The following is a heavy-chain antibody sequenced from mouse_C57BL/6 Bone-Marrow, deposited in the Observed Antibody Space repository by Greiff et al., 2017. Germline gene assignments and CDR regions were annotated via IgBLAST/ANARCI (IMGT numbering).Heavy chain of an antibody. CDR2: IYPGSGST. V-gene: IGHV1-55*01. D-gene: IGHD1-1*01. Sequence: VQLQQSGAELVKPGASVKMSCKASGYTFTSYWITWVKQRPGQGLEWIGDIYPGSGSTYYNETFKSKVTLTVDTSSSTAYLQLSSLTSEDSAVYYCARWYYGYFDYWGQGTTLTVSS. CDR3: ARWYYGYFDY. CDR1: GYTFTSYW. J-gene: IGHJ2*01.